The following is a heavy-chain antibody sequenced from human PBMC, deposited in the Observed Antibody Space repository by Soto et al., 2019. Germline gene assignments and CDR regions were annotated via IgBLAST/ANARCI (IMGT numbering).Heavy chain of an antibody. CDR3: ARDREKTTSRGDYYYYYGMDV. D-gene: IGHD4-17*01. CDR1: GFTFSSYG. J-gene: IGHJ6*02. V-gene: IGHV3-33*01. Sequence: PGGSLRLSCAASGFTFSSYGMHWVRQAPGKGLEWVAVIWYDGSNKYYADSVKGRFTISRDNSKNTLYLQMNSLRAEDTAVYYCARDREKTTSRGDYYYYYGMDVWGQGTTVTVSS. CDR2: IWYDGSNK.